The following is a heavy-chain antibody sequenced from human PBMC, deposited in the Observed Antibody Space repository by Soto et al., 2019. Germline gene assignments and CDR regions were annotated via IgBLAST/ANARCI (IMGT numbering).Heavy chain of an antibody. J-gene: IGHJ4*02. D-gene: IGHD3-9*01. V-gene: IGHV3-30*18. Sequence: QVQLVESGGGVVQPGRSLRLSCAASGFTFSSYGMHWVRQAPGKGLEWVAVISYDGSNKDYADSVNGRFTISRDKSKNTLYLQMNSLRAEDTSVYYCAKELTEIGDYDIVTGLDYWGQGTLVTVSS. CDR3: AKELTEIGDYDIVTGLDY. CDR2: ISYDGSNK. CDR1: GFTFSSYG.